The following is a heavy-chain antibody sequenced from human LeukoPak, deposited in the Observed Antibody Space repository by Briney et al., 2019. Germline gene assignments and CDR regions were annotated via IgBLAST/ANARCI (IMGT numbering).Heavy chain of an antibody. CDR1: GFTFTTYW. V-gene: IGHV3-74*03. CDR2: INTDGRVT. Sequence: GGSLRLSCAASGFTFTTYWMHWVRQVPGKGLVWVARINTDGRVTTYADSVKGRFTVSRDNAENMLYLQMNDLRPEDTAVYYCIRETHVGLHLEYWGQGTLATVTS. J-gene: IGHJ4*02. D-gene: IGHD3-10*02. CDR3: IRETHVGLHLEY.